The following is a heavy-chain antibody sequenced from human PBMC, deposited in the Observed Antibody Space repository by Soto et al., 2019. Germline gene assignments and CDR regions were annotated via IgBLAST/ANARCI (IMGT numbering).Heavy chain of an antibody. CDR1: GFTFSSYG. Sequence: QVQLVQSGGGVFQPGRSLRLSCAGSGFTFSSYGIHWVRQAPGKGLEWVALISYDGGNEKYTESVKDRFTISRDDSHNVAYLQMSSLRTEDTAMYYCAKDRYSGTYPTDFDYWGQGSLVTVSS. CDR3: AKDRYSGTYPTDFDY. D-gene: IGHD1-26*01. CDR2: ISYDGGNE. J-gene: IGHJ4*02. V-gene: IGHV3-30*18.